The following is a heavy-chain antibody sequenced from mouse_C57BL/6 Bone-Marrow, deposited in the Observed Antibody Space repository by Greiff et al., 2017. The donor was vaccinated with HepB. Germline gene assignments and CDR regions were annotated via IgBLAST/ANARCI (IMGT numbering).Heavy chain of an antibody. V-gene: IGHV1-42*01. J-gene: IGHJ2*01. CDR2: INPSTGGT. D-gene: IGHD1-1*01. Sequence: EVQLQQSGPELVKPGASVKISCKASGYSFTGYYMNWVKQSPEKSLEWIGEINPSTGGTTYNQKFKAKATLTVDKSSSTAYMQLKSLTSEDSAVYYCAFITTVVEDYWGQGTTLTVSS. CDR3: AFITTVVEDY. CDR1: GYSFTGYY.